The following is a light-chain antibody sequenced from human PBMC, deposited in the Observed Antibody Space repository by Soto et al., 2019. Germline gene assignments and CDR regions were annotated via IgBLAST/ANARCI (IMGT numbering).Light chain of an antibody. CDR3: QQRSNWPPIT. CDR2: DTS. J-gene: IGKJ5*01. Sequence: EIVMTQSPATLSVSPGERATLSCRASQNISRSLAWYQRKPGQAPRLLIYDTSNRATGIPARFSGSGSGTAFTLTISSLEPEDFAVYYCQQRSNWPPITFGQGTRLEIK. CDR1: QNISRS. V-gene: IGKV3-11*01.